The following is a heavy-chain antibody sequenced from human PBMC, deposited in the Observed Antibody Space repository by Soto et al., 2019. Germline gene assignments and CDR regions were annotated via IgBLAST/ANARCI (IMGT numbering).Heavy chain of an antibody. CDR2: ISAYNGNT. V-gene: IGHV1-18*01. CDR1: GYTFTSYG. J-gene: IGHJ1*01. CDR3: ARDFLIAAAGNFQH. Sequence: ASVKVSCTASGYTFTSYGIIWVRQAPGQGLEWMGWISAYNGNTNYAQKLQGRVTMTEDTSTDTAYMELRSLRSDDTAVYYCARDFLIAAAGNFQHWGQGTLVTVSS. D-gene: IGHD6-13*01.